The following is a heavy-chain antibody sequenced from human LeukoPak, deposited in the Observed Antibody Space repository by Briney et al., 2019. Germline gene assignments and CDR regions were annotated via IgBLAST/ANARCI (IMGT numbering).Heavy chain of an antibody. CDR1: GGTFSSYA. CDR3: ARDLVGPLGIAYYFDY. J-gene: IGHJ4*02. D-gene: IGHD1-26*01. Sequence: ASVKVSCTASGGTFSSYAISWVRQAPGQGLEWMGRIIPILGIANYAQKFQGRVTITADKSTSTAYMELSSLRSEDTAVYYCARDLVGPLGIAYYFDYWGQGTLVTVSS. CDR2: IIPILGIA. V-gene: IGHV1-69*04.